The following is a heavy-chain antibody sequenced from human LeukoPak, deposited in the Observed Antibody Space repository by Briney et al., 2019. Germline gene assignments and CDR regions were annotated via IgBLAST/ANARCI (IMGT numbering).Heavy chain of an antibody. CDR1: GGSISSYY. CDR2: IYTSGST. J-gene: IGHJ4*02. Sequence: PSETLSLSCTVSGGSISSYYWSWIRQPAGKGLEWIWRIYTSGSTNYNASLNSRVTMSVDTSKNQFSLKLSSVTAADTAVYYCARLTIFGVVSIFDYWGQGTMVTVSS. D-gene: IGHD3-3*01. CDR3: ARLTIFGVVSIFDY. V-gene: IGHV4-4*07.